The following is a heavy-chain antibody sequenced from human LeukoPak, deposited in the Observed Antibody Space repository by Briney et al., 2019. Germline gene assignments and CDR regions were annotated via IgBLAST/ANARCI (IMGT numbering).Heavy chain of an antibody. J-gene: IGHJ5*02. CDR2: IIPIFGTA. CDR3: VRRQALRGRHRAFDP. CDR1: GGTLSNYA. D-gene: IGHD6-25*01. Sequence: SVKVSCKASGGTLSNYAISWVRQAPGQGLEWLGGIIPIFGTAKYAQKFQGRVTITTDEATTTAYMELISLRSEDTAVYYCVRRQALRGRHRAFDPWGQGTLVTVTS. V-gene: IGHV1-69*05.